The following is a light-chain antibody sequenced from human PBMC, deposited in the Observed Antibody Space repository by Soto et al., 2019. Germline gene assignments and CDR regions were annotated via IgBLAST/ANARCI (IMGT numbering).Light chain of an antibody. CDR2: GAS. CDR3: QQYGGSPPYT. Sequence: EIVLTQSPGTLSLSPGERAILSCRASQSVSSSYLAWYQHKPGQAPRLLIYGASIRATGIPDRFSGSGAGTDFTLTISSLEPEDFAVYYCQQYGGSPPYTFGQGTKLEIK. J-gene: IGKJ2*01. V-gene: IGKV3-20*01. CDR1: QSVSSSY.